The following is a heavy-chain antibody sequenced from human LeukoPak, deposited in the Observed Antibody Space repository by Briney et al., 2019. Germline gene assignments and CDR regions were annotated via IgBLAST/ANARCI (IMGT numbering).Heavy chain of an antibody. Sequence: SETLSLTCTVSGGSISSGDYYWSWIRQPPGKGLEWIGHTHYSGITYYSPSLKSRLTISVDTSKNQLSLKLSSVTAADTAVYHCARARACSSSWYYFDYWGQGTLVTVSS. CDR1: GGSISSGDYY. CDR3: ARARACSSSWYYFDY. CDR2: THYSGIT. V-gene: IGHV4-30-4*08. J-gene: IGHJ4*02. D-gene: IGHD6-13*01.